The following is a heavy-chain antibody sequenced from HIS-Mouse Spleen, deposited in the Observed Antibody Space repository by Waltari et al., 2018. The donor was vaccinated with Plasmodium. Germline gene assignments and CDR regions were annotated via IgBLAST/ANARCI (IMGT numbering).Heavy chain of an antibody. J-gene: IGHJ4*02. CDR3: ARHKKRGQLVRGYFDY. CDR2: IDWDDDK. V-gene: IGHV2-70*15. D-gene: IGHD6-6*01. Sequence: QVTLRESGPALVKPTQTLTLTCTFSGFSLSASGMCVRWIRQPPGKALEWLACIDWDDDKYYSTSLKTRLTISKDTSKNQVVLTMTNMDPVDTATYYCARHKKRGQLVRGYFDYWGQGTLVTVSS. CDR1: GFSLSASGMC.